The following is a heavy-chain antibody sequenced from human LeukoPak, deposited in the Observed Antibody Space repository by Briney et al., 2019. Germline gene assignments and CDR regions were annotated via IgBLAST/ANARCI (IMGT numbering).Heavy chain of an antibody. CDR2: ISDSGGRI. CDR3: AEDPAYCGGACFSFYDN. Sequence: GGSLRLSCAASGFTFSSYGMSWVRQAPGKGLEWVAAISDSGGRIQYADAVKGRFTISRDNSKNTLYLQMNSLRGEDTAVYYCAEDPAYCGGACFSFYDNWGQGTLVTVSS. D-gene: IGHD2-21*02. V-gene: IGHV3-23*01. CDR1: GFTFSSYG. J-gene: IGHJ4*02.